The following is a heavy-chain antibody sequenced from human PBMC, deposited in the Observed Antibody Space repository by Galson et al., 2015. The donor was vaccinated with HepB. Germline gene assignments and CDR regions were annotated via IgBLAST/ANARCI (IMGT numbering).Heavy chain of an antibody. CDR3: ATTPLNWVKYYFDS. V-gene: IGHV3-66*01. D-gene: IGHD7-27*01. CDR1: GLSVHANY. J-gene: IGHJ4*02. Sequence: SLRLSCAASGLSVHANYMNWVRQAPGKGLEWVSVIYSGGTTYYSDSVKGRFTISRDSSKNTLFLQMNSLRAEDTAVYYCATTPLNWVKYYFDSWGLGTLVTVSS. CDR2: IYSGGTT.